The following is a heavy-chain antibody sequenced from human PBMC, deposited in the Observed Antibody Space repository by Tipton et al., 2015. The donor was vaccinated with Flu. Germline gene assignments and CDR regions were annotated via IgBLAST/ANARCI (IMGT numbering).Heavy chain of an antibody. CDR2: FSYDGSHQ. D-gene: IGHD4-11*01. Sequence: SLRLSCAASGFSFSDYGMHWVRQAPGKGLEWVAVFSYDGSHQLYADPVKGRFTISRDFSKNTLYLQMDSLRHDDTAVYYCARRDYSNYVSEPKNWFDSWGQGVLVIVSS. CDR1: GFSFSDYG. J-gene: IGHJ5*01. V-gene: IGHV3-30*03. CDR3: ARRDYSNYVSEPKNWFDS.